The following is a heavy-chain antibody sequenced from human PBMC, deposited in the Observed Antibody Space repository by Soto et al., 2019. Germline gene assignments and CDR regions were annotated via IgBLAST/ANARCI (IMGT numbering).Heavy chain of an antibody. D-gene: IGHD6-19*01. Sequence: QVQLQQWGAGLLKPSETLSLTCAVYGGSFSGYYWSWIRQPPGKGLEWLGEINHSGSTNYNPSLKSRVTISVDTSKNQFSLKLSSVTAADTAVYYCARGRRRIAVAVTANFDYGGQGTLVTVSS. CDR2: INHSGST. J-gene: IGHJ4*02. CDR3: ARGRRRIAVAVTANFDY. V-gene: IGHV4-34*01. CDR1: GGSFSGYY.